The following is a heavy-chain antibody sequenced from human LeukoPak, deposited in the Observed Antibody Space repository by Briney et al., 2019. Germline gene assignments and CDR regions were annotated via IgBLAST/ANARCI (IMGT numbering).Heavy chain of an antibody. D-gene: IGHD3-16*01. V-gene: IGHV3-48*02. CDR3: ARLTPPFDY. CDR2: ISSSSGTI. J-gene: IGHJ4*02. CDR1: GFTFSSYS. Sequence: PGGSLRLSCAASGFTFSSYSMNWVRQAPGKGLEWVSYISSSSGTIYYADSVKGRFTISRDNAKDSLFPQMNSLRDEDTAVYYCARLTPPFDYWGQGTLVTVSS.